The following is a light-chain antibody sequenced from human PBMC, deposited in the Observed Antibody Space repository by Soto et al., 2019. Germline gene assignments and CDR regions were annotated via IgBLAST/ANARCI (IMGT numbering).Light chain of an antibody. CDR1: QSVGSN. Sequence: EIVMTQSPATLSVSPGERATLSCRASQSVGSNLAWYQQKPGQAPRLIIFRASTRAIGIPARFSGSGSGTEFTLTISSLQSEDFAVYYCQHYNNWWTFGQGTKVEVK. CDR2: RAS. CDR3: QHYNNWWT. V-gene: IGKV3-15*01. J-gene: IGKJ1*01.